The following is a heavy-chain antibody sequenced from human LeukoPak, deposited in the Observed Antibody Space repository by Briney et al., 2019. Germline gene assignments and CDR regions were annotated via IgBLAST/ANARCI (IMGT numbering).Heavy chain of an antibody. V-gene: IGHV3-21*04. D-gene: IGHD6-13*01. CDR1: GFTFSSYS. J-gene: IGHJ6*02. Sequence: GGSLRLSCAASGFTFSSYSMNWVRQAPGKGLEWVSSISSSSYIYYADSVKGRFTISRDNAKNSLYLQMNSLRAEDTAVYYCARVQSSSWYTTPYYGMDVWGQGTTVTVSS. CDR2: ISSSSYI. CDR3: ARVQSSSWYTTPYYGMDV.